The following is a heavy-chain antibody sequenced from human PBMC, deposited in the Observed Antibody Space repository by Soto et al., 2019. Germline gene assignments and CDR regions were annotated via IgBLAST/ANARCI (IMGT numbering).Heavy chain of an antibody. D-gene: IGHD3-3*01. CDR1: GFTFSSYS. Sequence: GGSLRLSCAASGFTFSSYSMNWVRQAPGKGLEWVSYISSSSSTIYYADSVKGRFTISRDNAKNSLYLQMNSLRAEDTAVYYCARPLPPVLRFLEWLPPGTQWGDYYYYMDVWGKGTTVTVSS. V-gene: IGHV3-48*01. J-gene: IGHJ6*03. CDR3: ARPLPPVLRFLEWLPPGTQWGDYYYYMDV. CDR2: ISSSSSTI.